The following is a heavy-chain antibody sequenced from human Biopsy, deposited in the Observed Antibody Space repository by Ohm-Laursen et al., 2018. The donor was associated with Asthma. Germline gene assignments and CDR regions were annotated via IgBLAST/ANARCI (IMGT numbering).Heavy chain of an antibody. CDR2: IYGNDDR. CDR1: GFSLINRGVG. J-gene: IGHJ4*01. Sequence: TQTLTLTFSFSGFSLINRGVGVGWIRQPPGKAPEWLALIYGNDDRDYSQSLKSRLTITKDTSRRQVVLKMTNMDPVDTGTYFCARAVQSDDFVTGYYNSYFDFWGQGGLVSVSS. V-gene: IGHV2-5*01. CDR3: ARAVQSDDFVTGYYNSYFDF. D-gene: IGHD3-9*01.